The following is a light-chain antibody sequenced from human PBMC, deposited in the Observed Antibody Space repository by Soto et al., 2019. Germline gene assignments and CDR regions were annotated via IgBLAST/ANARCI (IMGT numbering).Light chain of an antibody. Sequence: DAQMTQSPSSLSASVGDSVTITCRASQSIGTYLDWYQHKPGKAPKLLIYAASSLQSGVPSRFSGSGSGTDFTLTISSVLPEDFATYYCQESHSTFGQGTKLEIK. CDR3: QESHST. V-gene: IGKV1-39*01. CDR2: AAS. J-gene: IGKJ2*01. CDR1: QSIGTY.